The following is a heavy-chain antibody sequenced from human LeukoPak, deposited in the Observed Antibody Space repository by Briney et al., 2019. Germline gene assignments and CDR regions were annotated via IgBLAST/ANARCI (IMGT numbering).Heavy chain of an antibody. CDR1: EFTFSSYG. CDR3: AKSFRSTSLDY. Sequence: PGGSLRLSCAASEFTFSSYGMTWVRQAPGKGLEWVSAISGSGDSTYYADSVKGRFTISRDNSRNTLYLQMNSLRAGDTAVYYCAKSFRSTSLDYWGQGTLVTVSS. D-gene: IGHD2-2*01. J-gene: IGHJ4*02. V-gene: IGHV3-23*01. CDR2: ISGSGDST.